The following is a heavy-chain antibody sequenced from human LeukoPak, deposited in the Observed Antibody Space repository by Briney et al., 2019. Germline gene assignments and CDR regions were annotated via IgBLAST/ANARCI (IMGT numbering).Heavy chain of an antibody. Sequence: PSETLSLTCVVYGGSFSGYYWSWVRQPPGKGLERIGNIFYSGSTYYSPSLRSRVTISLDTSRNQFSLKLNSVTAADTAVYYCAKSNGYGLVDIWGQGTMVTVSS. J-gene: IGHJ3*02. CDR3: AKSNGYGLVDI. CDR1: GGSFSGYY. V-gene: IGHV4-34*12. CDR2: IFYSGST. D-gene: IGHD3-10*01.